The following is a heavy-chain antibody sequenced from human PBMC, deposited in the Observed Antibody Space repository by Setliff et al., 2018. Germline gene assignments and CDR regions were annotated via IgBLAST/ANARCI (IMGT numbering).Heavy chain of an antibody. D-gene: IGHD3-10*01. CDR3: ARDGVFYAMDV. Sequence: PGGSLRLSCGASGFTYNNDWVSWVRQAPGKGLEWLASINPDGSEKYYVDSVKGRFTISRDNAKNSLSLQMNSLRTEDTALYYCARDGVFYAMDVWGRGTTVTVSS. J-gene: IGHJ6*02. CDR2: INPDGSEK. V-gene: IGHV3-7*01. CDR1: GFTYNNDW.